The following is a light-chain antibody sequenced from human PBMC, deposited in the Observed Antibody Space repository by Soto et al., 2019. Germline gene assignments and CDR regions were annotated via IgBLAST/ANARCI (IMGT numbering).Light chain of an antibody. CDR1: QSVSSY. CDR2: DAS. CDR3: QQRSNWRIT. J-gene: IGKJ5*01. V-gene: IGKV3-11*01. Sequence: EIVLTQSPATLPLSPGERATLSCRASQSVSSYLAWYQQKPGQAPRLLIYDASNRATGIPARFSGSGSGTDFTLTISSLEPEDFAVYYCQQRSNWRITFGQGTRLEIK.